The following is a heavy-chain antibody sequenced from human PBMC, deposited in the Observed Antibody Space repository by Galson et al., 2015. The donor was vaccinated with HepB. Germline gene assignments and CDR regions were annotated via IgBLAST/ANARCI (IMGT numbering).Heavy chain of an antibody. D-gene: IGHD6-19*01. CDR3: ARNREGIAVAGYYFDY. J-gene: IGHJ4*02. Sequence: SLRLSCAASGFTFSSYGMHWVRQAPGKGLEWVAVISYDGSNKYYADSVKGRFTFSRDNSKNTLYLQMNSLRAEDTAVYYCARNREGIAVAGYYFDYWGQGTLVTVSS. CDR1: GFTFSSYG. V-gene: IGHV3-30*03. CDR2: ISYDGSNK.